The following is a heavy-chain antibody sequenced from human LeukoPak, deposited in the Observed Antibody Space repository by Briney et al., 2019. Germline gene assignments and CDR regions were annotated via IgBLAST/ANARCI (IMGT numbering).Heavy chain of an antibody. D-gene: IGHD6-13*01. CDR3: ARDNVAAAGSSPTPFDY. J-gene: IGHJ4*02. CDR1: GGSFSGYY. Sequence: SETLSLTCAVYGGSFSGYYWSWIRQPPGKGLEWIGEINHSGSTNYNPSLKSQVTISVDTSRNQFSLKLSSVTAADTAVYYCARDNVAAAGSSPTPFDYWGQGTLVTVSS. V-gene: IGHV4-34*01. CDR2: INHSGST.